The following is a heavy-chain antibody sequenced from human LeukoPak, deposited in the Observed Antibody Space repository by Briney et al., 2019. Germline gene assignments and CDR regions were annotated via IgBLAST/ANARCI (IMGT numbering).Heavy chain of an antibody. D-gene: IGHD4-17*01. J-gene: IGHJ4*02. CDR1: GGSFSGYY. CDR2: INHSGNA. V-gene: IGHV4-34*01. CDR3: ARGQGTVTTH. Sequence: SETLSLTCAVSGGSFSGYYWTWIRQPPGKGLEWIGEINHSGNANYNPSLKSRVTISLDMSENHFSLKLTSVTAADTAVYYCARGQGTVTTHWGQGALVTVSS.